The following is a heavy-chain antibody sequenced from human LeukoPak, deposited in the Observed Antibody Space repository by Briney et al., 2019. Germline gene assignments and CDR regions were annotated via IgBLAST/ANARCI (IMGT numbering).Heavy chain of an antibody. D-gene: IGHD6-13*01. CDR2: IIPIFGTA. Sequence: GASVKVSCKASGGTFSSYAISWVRQAPGQGLEWMGGIIPIFGTANYAQKFQGRVTITADESTSTAYMELSSLRSEDTAVYYCARSFTDKHSSSWSPGDYWGQGTLVTVSS. J-gene: IGHJ4*02. CDR3: ARSFTDKHSSSWSPGDY. CDR1: GGTFSSYA. V-gene: IGHV1-69*13.